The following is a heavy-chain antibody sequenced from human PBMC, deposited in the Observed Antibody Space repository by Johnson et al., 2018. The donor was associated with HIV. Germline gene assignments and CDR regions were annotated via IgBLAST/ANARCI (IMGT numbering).Heavy chain of an antibody. D-gene: IGHD3-16*01. CDR3: ARANLSPFGGVNDAFDV. J-gene: IGHJ3*01. Sequence: QVQLVESGGGVAQPGRSLRLSCAASGLTFSSYGIHWVRQAPGKGLEWVAAISYDGSSSDYGASVKGRFTISRDNSKNVLYLQMNSLRPEDTAVYYCARANLSPFGGVNDAFDVWGQGTMVTVSS. V-gene: IGHV3-30*03. CDR1: GLTFSSYG. CDR2: ISYDGSSS.